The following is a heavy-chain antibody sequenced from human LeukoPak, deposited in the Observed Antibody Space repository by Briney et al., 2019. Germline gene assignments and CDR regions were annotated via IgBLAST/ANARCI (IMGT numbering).Heavy chain of an antibody. Sequence: GGSLRLSCAASGFTFSSYAMSWVRQAPGKGLEWVSAISGSGGSTSYADSVKGRFTISRDNSRDTLYLKMNSLRAEDTAVYYCAKGYYDYVWGSYYFDYWGQGTLVTVSS. V-gene: IGHV3-23*01. J-gene: IGHJ4*02. D-gene: IGHD3-16*01. CDR1: GFTFSSYA. CDR3: AKGYYDYVWGSYYFDY. CDR2: ISGSGGST.